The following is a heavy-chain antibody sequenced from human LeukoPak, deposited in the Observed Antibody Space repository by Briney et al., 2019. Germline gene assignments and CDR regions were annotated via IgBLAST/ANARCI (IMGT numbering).Heavy chain of an antibody. J-gene: IGHJ4*02. Sequence: GGSLRLSCVGSGFTFSSYHMNWVRQAPGKGLEWVSYISSSSSTTYYADSVKGRFTISRDNSKNTLYLQMNSLRAEDTAVYYCAKASRDGYNSLGDYWGQGTLVTVSS. CDR1: GFTFSSYH. V-gene: IGHV3-48*01. D-gene: IGHD5-24*01. CDR3: AKASRDGYNSLGDY. CDR2: ISSSSSTT.